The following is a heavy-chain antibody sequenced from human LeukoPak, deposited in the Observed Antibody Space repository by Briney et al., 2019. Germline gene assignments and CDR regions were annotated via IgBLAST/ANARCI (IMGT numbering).Heavy chain of an antibody. Sequence: SETLSLTCTVSGGSINSLYWNWIRRLPGKGLEWIGYIHYSGITNYNPSFNSRVTISLDTSKNQFSLKLTSVTAADMAVYYCARGSRAVTTSSNIHPYYFDYWGQGTLVTVSS. D-gene: IGHD4-17*01. CDR1: GGSINSLY. V-gene: IGHV4-59*01. CDR2: IHYSGIT. CDR3: ARGSRAVTTSSNIHPYYFDY. J-gene: IGHJ4*02.